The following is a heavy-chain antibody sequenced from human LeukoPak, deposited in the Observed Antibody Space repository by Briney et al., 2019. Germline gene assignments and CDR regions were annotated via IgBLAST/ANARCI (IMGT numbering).Heavy chain of an antibody. CDR3: ARAPARPFWSGFDAFDI. CDR1: GGSISSYY. D-gene: IGHD3-3*01. Sequence: SETLSLTCTVSGGSISSYYWSWIRQPPGKGLEWIGYIYYSGSANYNPSLKSRVTISVDTSKNQFSLKLSSVTAADTAVYYCARAPARPFWSGFDAFDIWGQGTMVTVSS. CDR2: IYYSGSA. V-gene: IGHV4-59*12. J-gene: IGHJ3*02.